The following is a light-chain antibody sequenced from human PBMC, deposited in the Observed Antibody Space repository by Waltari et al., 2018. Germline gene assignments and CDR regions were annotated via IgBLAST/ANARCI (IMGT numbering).Light chain of an antibody. J-gene: IGLJ2*01. CDR2: DKN. CDR3: HSRDASGVGGS. V-gene: IGLV3-19*01. CDR1: GLRSYY. Sequence: SSELTQDPAVSVAMGQTVTITCQGNGLRSYYASWYQQKPGQAPLLIMYDKNNRPSGDPYRFSGSNSDNTASLTITGAQAEDEASYYCHSRDASGVGGSFGGGTKLTVL.